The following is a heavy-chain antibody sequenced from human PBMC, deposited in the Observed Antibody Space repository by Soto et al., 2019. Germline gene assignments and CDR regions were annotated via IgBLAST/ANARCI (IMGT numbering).Heavy chain of an antibody. V-gene: IGHV1-18*01. CDR3: ARVHIFGADTDPPYNYGMDV. CDR2: ISGYNGDT. D-gene: IGHD3-3*02. CDR1: GYTFTRYG. Sequence: QAQLVQSGAEVKKPGASVKVSCKASGYTFTRYGFSWVRQAPGQGLEWMGRISGYNGDTKYAQKLQDRVTMTTDKSTNTAYMDLRSLRSDDTAVYYCARVHIFGADTDPPYNYGMDVWGQGTTVTVSS. J-gene: IGHJ6*02.